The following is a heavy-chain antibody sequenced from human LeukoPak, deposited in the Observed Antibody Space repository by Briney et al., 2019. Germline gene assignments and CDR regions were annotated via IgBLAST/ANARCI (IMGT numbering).Heavy chain of an antibody. V-gene: IGHV4-30-4*01. CDR1: GGSISSGDYY. D-gene: IGHD3-10*01. CDR3: ARRGVTMVRGVITYYFDY. CDR2: IYYSGST. Sequence: PSQTLSLTCTVSGGSISSGDYYWSWIRQPPGKGLEWIPYIYYSGSTYYNPSLKSRVTISVDTSKNQFSLKLSSVTAADTAVYYCARRGVTMVRGVITYYFDYWGQGTLVTVSS. J-gene: IGHJ4*02.